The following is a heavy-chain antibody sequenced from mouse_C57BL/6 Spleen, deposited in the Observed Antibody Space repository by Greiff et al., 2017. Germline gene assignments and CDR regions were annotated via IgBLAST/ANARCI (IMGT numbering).Heavy chain of an antibody. Sequence: EVQGVESGGDLVKPGGSLKLSCAASGFTFSSYGMSWVRQTPDKRLEWVATISSGGSYTYYPDSVQGRFTISRDNAKNTLYLQMSSLKSEDTAMYYCARGFDYWGQGTTRTVSS. J-gene: IGHJ2*01. CDR1: GFTFSSYG. CDR3: ARGFDY. V-gene: IGHV5-6*01. CDR2: ISSGGSYT.